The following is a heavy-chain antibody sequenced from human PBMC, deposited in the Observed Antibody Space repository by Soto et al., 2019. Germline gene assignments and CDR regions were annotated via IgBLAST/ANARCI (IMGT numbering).Heavy chain of an antibody. CDR3: AKAHNIMGRGVIINGWAFAM. Sequence: EVQLLESGGGLVQPGGSLRLSCAASGFTFSNYAMSWVRQAPGKGLEWVSGISGSGGYTFYADSVKGRFTISRDNSMNSLSLLKNSLSAEHTAVHYCAKAHNIMGRGVIINGWAFAMWWQGAMVTVSS. CDR1: GFTFSNYA. J-gene: IGHJ3*02. D-gene: IGHD3-10*01. CDR2: ISGSGGYT. V-gene: IGHV3-23*01.